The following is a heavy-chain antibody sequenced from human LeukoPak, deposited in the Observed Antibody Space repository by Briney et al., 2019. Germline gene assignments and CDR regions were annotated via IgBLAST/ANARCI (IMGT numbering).Heavy chain of an antibody. CDR3: ARDQGPYYGSGSDAFDI. CDR2: IYYSGST. V-gene: IGHV4-59*01. Sequence: PSETLSLTCTVSGGSISSYYWSWIRLPPGKGLEWIGYIYYSGSTNYNPSLKSRVTISVDTSKNQFSLKLSSVTAADTAVYYCARDQGPYYGSGSDAFDIWGQGTMVTVSS. CDR1: GGSISSYY. D-gene: IGHD3-10*01. J-gene: IGHJ3*02.